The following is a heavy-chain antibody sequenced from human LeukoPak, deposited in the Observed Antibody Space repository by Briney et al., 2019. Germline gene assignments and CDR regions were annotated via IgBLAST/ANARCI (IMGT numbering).Heavy chain of an antibody. V-gene: IGHV4-39*02. Sequence: PSETLSLTCTVSGGSISSSSYYWGWIRQPPGKGLEWIGSIYYSGSTYYNPSLKSRVTISVDTSKNQFSLKLSSVTAADTAVYCCARDPSVVYHAFDIWGQGTMVTVSS. CDR1: GGSISSSSYY. D-gene: IGHD2-8*02. CDR3: ARDPSVVYHAFDI. J-gene: IGHJ3*02. CDR2: IYYSGST.